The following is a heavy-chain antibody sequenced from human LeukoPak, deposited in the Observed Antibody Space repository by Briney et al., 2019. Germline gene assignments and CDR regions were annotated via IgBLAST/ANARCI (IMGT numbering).Heavy chain of an antibody. Sequence: PGGYLRLSCAASGFTFSSYSMNWVRQAPGKGLEWVSSISSSSSYIYYADSVKGRFTISRDNAKNSLYLQMNSLRAEDTAVYYCASLAVAGTELDYWGQGTLVTVSS. D-gene: IGHD6-19*01. CDR2: ISSSSSYI. CDR1: GFTFSSYS. J-gene: IGHJ4*02. CDR3: ASLAVAGTELDY. V-gene: IGHV3-21*01.